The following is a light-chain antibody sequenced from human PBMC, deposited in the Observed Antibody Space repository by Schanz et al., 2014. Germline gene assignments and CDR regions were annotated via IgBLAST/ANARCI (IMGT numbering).Light chain of an antibody. CDR3: QQYHSYPLT. CDR2: VTS. Sequence: DIQMTQSPSSLSASVGDRVTITCRASQSITNYLNWYHQKPGKAPEVPIYVTSSFQSGVPSRFSGSGWGTEFTLTISSLQPDDFAAYYCQQYHSYPLTFGGGTMVGIK. CDR1: QSITNY. V-gene: IGKV1-16*01. J-gene: IGKJ4*01.